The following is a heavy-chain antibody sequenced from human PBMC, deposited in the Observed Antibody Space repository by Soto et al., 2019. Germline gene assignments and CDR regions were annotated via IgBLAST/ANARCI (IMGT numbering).Heavy chain of an antibody. Sequence: QVQLVESGGGLVKPGGSLRLSCAASGFTFSDYYMSWIRQAPGKGLEWVSYISSSGSTIYYADPVKGRFTISRDNAQNSLELQMKGLRAEDTAVYYWASRIPNCSGGSCYGYWGQGTLVTVSS. D-gene: IGHD2-15*01. CDR3: ASRIPNCSGGSCYGY. CDR1: GFTFSDYY. V-gene: IGHV3-11*01. J-gene: IGHJ4*02. CDR2: ISSSGSTI.